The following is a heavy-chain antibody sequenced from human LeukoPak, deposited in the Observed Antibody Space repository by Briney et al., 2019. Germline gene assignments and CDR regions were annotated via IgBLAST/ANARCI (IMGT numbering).Heavy chain of an antibody. CDR1: GFTFSSYS. V-gene: IGHV3-23*01. CDR3: AKDCSSTSCQAY. Sequence: GGSLRLSCAASGFTFSSYSMNWVRQAPGKGLEWVSAISGSGGSTYYADSVKGRFTISRDNSKNTLYLQMNSLRAEDTAVYYCAKDCSSTSCQAYWGQGTLVTVSS. CDR2: ISGSGGST. J-gene: IGHJ4*02. D-gene: IGHD2-2*01.